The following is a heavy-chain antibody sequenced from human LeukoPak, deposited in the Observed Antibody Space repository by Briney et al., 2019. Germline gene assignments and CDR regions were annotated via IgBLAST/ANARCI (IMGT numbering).Heavy chain of an antibody. V-gene: IGHV4-34*01. D-gene: IGHD3-10*01. CDR3: ARKMTYYYGSGIDP. Sequence: TSETLSLTCAVYGGSFSGYYWSWIRQPPGKGLEWIGEINHSGSTNYNPSLKSRVTISVDTSKNQFSLKLSSVTAADTAVYYCARKMTYYYGSGIDPWGQGTLVTVSS. J-gene: IGHJ5*02. CDR1: GGSFSGYY. CDR2: INHSGST.